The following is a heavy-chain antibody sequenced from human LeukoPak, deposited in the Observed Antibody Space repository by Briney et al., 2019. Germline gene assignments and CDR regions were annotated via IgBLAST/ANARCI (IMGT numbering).Heavy chain of an antibody. Sequence: GSLRLTCAASGFTFSTYGMTWVRQAPGKGLEWVSAISGSGTSTHYTDSVKGRFTISRDNSKNTLYLQMNSLRAEDTAVYYCAKNRENSMWVPDYWGQGTLVTVSS. J-gene: IGHJ4*02. CDR1: GFTFSTYG. CDR3: AKNRENSMWVPDY. D-gene: IGHD6-6*01. CDR2: ISGSGTST. V-gene: IGHV3-23*01.